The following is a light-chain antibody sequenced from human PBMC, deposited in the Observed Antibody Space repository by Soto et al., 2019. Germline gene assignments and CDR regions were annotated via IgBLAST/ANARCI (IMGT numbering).Light chain of an antibody. CDR1: QGISSW. CDR3: QQADTFPLT. CDR2: AAS. V-gene: IGKV1-12*01. J-gene: IGKJ4*01. Sequence: DIQMTQSPSSVSASVGDRVTITCRASQGISSWVAWYQQKPGKAPNLLIYAASSLQSGVPSRFSGSGSGTEFTLTISCLQPEDFATYYCQQADTFPLTFGGGTKVEIK.